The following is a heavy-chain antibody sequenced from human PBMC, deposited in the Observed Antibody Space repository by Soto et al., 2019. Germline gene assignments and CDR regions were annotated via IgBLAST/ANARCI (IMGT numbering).Heavy chain of an antibody. Sequence: SETLSLTCAVSGGSITSSSYYWGWIRQAPGRGLEWIGTIYYRGSTYYNPSLESRVSISADTSKNQLSLNLRSVTAADTAVYYCASPAGADHTFDSWGQGILVTVSS. V-gene: IGHV4-39*01. CDR1: GGSITSSSYY. CDR3: ASPAGADHTFDS. CDR2: IYYRGST. J-gene: IGHJ4*02.